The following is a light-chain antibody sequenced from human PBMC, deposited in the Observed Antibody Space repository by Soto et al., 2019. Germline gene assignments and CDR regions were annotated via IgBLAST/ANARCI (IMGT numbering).Light chain of an antibody. CDR2: AAS. J-gene: IGKJ2*01. CDR1: QSISSN. V-gene: IGKV1-39*01. Sequence: DIHMTQSPSSLSASVGERVTITCRASQSISSNLNWYHQKPEKPPDLLIYAASTLQSGVPAWFSGSASGTDFTPTISRLQPEDFATYCCQQSHSAPFTFGQGTKLKIK. CDR3: QQSHSAPFT.